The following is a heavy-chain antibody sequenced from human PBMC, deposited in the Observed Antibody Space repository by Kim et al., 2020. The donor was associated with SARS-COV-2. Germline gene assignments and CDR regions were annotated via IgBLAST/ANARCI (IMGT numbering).Heavy chain of an antibody. CDR2: KTDCGTT. CDR3: TTSIF. Sequence: KTDCGTTDSAAPVKGRFTLSRDDSKNTLYLQMISLKTEDTAVYYCTTSIFWGQGTLVTVSS. D-gene: IGHD3-9*01. J-gene: IGHJ4*02. V-gene: IGHV3-15*01.